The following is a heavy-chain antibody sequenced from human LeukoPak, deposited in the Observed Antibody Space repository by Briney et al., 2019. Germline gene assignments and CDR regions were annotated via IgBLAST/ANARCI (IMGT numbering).Heavy chain of an antibody. J-gene: IGHJ4*02. CDR1: GFTFSSYG. D-gene: IGHD2-21*02. Sequence: GGSLRLSCAASGFTFSSYGMHWVRQAPGKGLEWVSSISSESTNIYYTDSVKGRFTIARDNAKNSLYLQMNSLIPEDTAVYYCSRDGSGSGDVWGQGTLVTVSS. CDR2: ISSESTNI. CDR3: SRDGSGSGDV. V-gene: IGHV3-21*01.